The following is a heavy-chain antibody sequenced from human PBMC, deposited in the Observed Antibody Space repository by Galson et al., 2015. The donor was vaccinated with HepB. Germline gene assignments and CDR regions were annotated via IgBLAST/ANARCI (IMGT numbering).Heavy chain of an antibody. CDR2: NLPIRDIA. CDR3: SRGAVPAANAPFDY. Sequence: SVKVSCKASGGTFSTYAVNWVRQAPGQGLEWMGRNLPIRDIANYAQKFQGRVTITADKSTSTAYMELTNLRSEDTALYYCSRGAVPAANAPFDYWGQGTLVTVSS. V-gene: IGHV1-69*04. CDR1: GGTFSTYA. D-gene: IGHD2-2*01. J-gene: IGHJ4*02.